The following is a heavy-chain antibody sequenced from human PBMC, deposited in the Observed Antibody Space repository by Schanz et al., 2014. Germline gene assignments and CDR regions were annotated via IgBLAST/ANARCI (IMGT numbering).Heavy chain of an antibody. CDR2: MNESHSTI. CDR3: AKGRFGELSAFDI. J-gene: IGHJ3*02. CDR1: GFTFSDYY. V-gene: IGHV3-11*01. Sequence: QVQLVESGGGLVKPGGSLRLSCAASGFTFSDYYINWIRQAPGKGLEWVSAMNESHSTIYYADSVRGRFTISRDNAENTLFLQMNSLRAEDTAVYYCAKGRFGELSAFDIWGQGTMVTDSS. D-gene: IGHD3-10*01.